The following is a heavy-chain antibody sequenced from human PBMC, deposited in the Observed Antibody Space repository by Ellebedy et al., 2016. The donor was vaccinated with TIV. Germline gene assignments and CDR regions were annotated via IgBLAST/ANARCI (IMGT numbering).Heavy chain of an antibody. CDR3: ARDQFSFGSGSYIFDF. D-gene: IGHD3-10*01. V-gene: IGHV3-23*03. CDR2: IHNGGTT. Sequence: GESLKISCAASGLTFSSYAMNWVRQAPGKGLEWVSVIHNGGTTYYGDSVMGRFTISRDDSKNTVYLQMNSLRAEDTAVYYCARDQFSFGSGSYIFDFWGQGTLVTVSS. J-gene: IGHJ4*02. CDR1: GLTFSSYA.